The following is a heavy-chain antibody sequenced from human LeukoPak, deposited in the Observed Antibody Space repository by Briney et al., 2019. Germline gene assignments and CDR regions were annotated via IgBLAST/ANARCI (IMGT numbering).Heavy chain of an antibody. CDR3: AKEGSPRVRGVMDY. D-gene: IGHD3-10*01. Sequence: GGSLRLSCAASGFAFNNYAMSWVRQAPGKGLEWVSGISGSGGSTYYADSVKGRFTISRDNSRNTLYLQMNSLRAEDTAVYYCAKEGSPRVRGVMDYWGQGTLVTVSS. J-gene: IGHJ4*02. CDR1: GFAFNNYA. V-gene: IGHV3-23*01. CDR2: ISGSGGST.